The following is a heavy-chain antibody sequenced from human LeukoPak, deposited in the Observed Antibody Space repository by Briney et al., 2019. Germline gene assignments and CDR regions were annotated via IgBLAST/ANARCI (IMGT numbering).Heavy chain of an antibody. CDR1: GYTLTELS. Sequence: ASVKVSCKVSGYTLTELSMHWVRQAPGKGLEWMGGFDPEDGETIYAQKFQGRVTMTEDTSTDTAYMELSSMRSEDTAVYYCAETARIAARDYAFDIWGQGTMVTVSS. V-gene: IGHV1-24*01. J-gene: IGHJ3*02. D-gene: IGHD6-6*01. CDR2: FDPEDGET. CDR3: AETARIAARDYAFDI.